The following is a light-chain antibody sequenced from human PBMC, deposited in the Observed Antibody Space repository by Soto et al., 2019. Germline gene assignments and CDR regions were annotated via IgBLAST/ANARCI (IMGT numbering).Light chain of an antibody. J-gene: IGLJ3*02. CDR3: CSYTIRATLV. V-gene: IGLV2-14*01. Sequence: QSVLTQPASVSGSPGQSITISCSGTTNDIGTYNYVSWYQHHPGKVPKVIIYEVRNRPSGVSNRYSGSKSGNTASLTISGLQPEDEADYYCCSYTIRATLVFGGGTKVTVL. CDR2: EVR. CDR1: TNDIGTYNY.